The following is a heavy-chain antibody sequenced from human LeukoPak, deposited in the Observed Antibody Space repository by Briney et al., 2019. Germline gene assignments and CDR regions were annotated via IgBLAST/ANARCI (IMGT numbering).Heavy chain of an antibody. CDR2: IYKSGTT. V-gene: IGHV4-4*07. CDR3: ARRRITIFGVVGAFDI. Sequence: SETLSLTCTVSGESINPYYWNWIRQSAGKGLEWIGHIYKSGTTNFNPSLTSRVTMSLDTSRNQFSLKLRSVTAADTAVYYCARRRITIFGVVGAFDIWGQGTMVTVSS. J-gene: IGHJ3*02. D-gene: IGHD3-3*01. CDR1: GESINPYY.